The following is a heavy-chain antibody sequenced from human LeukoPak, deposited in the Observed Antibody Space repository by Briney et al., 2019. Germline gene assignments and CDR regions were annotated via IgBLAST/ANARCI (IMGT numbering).Heavy chain of an antibody. CDR3: ARDCGDTAMVIQFLYYYYGMDV. Sequence: ASVKVSCKASGYTFTSYGISWVRQASGQGLEWMGWISAYNGNTNYAQKLQGRVTMTTDTSTSTAYMELRSLRSDDTAVYYCARDCGDTAMVIQFLYYYYGMDVWGQGTTVTVSS. J-gene: IGHJ6*02. CDR2: ISAYNGNT. CDR1: GYTFTSYG. D-gene: IGHD5-18*01. V-gene: IGHV1-18*01.